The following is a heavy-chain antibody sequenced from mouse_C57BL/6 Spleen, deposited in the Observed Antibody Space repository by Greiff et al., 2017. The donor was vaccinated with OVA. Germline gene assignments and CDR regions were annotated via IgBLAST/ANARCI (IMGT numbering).Heavy chain of an antibody. CDR1: GYTFTSYW. J-gene: IGHJ2*01. Sequence: VQLQQPGAELVKPGASVKLSCKASGYTFTSYWMHWVKQRPGQGLEWIGMIHPNSGSTNYNEKFKSKATLTVDKSSSTAYMQLSSLTSEDSAVYYCARGGITTVPYYFDYWGQGTTLTVSS. D-gene: IGHD1-1*01. CDR3: ARGGITTVPYYFDY. V-gene: IGHV1-64*01. CDR2: IHPNSGST.